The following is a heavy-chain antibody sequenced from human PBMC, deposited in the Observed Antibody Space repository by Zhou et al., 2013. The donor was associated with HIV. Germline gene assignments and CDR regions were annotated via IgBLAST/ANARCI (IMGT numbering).Heavy chain of an antibody. V-gene: IGHV4-59*11. D-gene: IGHD3-22*01. CDR1: AGSISSHY. CDR3: ARAARLDYYDSRGYFDY. CDR2: IYYSGST. Sequence: VQLQESGPGLVKPSETLSLTCTVSAGSISSHYWSWIRQPPGKGLEWIGYIYYSGSTKYNPSLKSRVTISVDTSKNQFSLKLSSVTAADTAVYYCARAARLDYYDSRGYFDYWGQGTLVTVSS. J-gene: IGHJ4*02.